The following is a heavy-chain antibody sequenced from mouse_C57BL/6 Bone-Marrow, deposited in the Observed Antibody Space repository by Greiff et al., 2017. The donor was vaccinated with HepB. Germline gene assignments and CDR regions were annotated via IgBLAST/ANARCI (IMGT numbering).Heavy chain of an antibody. CDR3: ARGGSTPFAY. V-gene: IGHV3-1*01. D-gene: IGHD1-1*01. CDR2: ISYSGST. CDR1: GYSITSGYD. Sequence: EVKLQESGPGMVKPSQSLSLTCTVTGYSITSGYDWHWIRHFPGNKLEWMGYISYSGSTNYNPSLKSRISITHDTSKNHFFLKLNSVTTEDTATYYCARGGSTPFAYWGQGTLVTVSA. J-gene: IGHJ3*01.